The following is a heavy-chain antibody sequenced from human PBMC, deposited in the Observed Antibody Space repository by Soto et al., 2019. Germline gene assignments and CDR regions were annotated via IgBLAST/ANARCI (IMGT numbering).Heavy chain of an antibody. V-gene: IGHV6-1*01. D-gene: IGHD6-6*01. CDR1: GDSVSANKAA. Sequence: SQTLSLTCAISGDSVSANKAAWNWIRQSPSRSLEWLASTSFRSKWNYDYAESVKSRLTITPDTTNDQISLQLNCVIPEDTAVYYCVCQPLANLALYCMEVWGRGTSVPVSS. CDR2: TSFRSKWNY. CDR3: VCQPLANLALYCMEV. J-gene: IGHJ6*02.